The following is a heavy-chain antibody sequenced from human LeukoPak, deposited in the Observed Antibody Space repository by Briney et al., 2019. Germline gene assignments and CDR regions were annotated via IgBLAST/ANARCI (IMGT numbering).Heavy chain of an antibody. V-gene: IGHV3-43*01. D-gene: IGHD3-16*01. CDR1: GFTFDEYT. J-gene: IGHJ4*02. Sequence: PGGSLRLSCAASGFTFDEYTMHWVRQAPGKGLEWVALINWDASGTNYADSVEGRFTISRDNNKNSLYLQMSSLTTEDTAFYYCAKDLSLGLGESSAFDSWGQGTLVTVSS. CDR2: INWDASGT. CDR3: AKDLSLGLGESSAFDS.